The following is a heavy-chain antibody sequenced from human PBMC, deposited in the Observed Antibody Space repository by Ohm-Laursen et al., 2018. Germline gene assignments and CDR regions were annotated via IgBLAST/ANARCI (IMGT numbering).Heavy chain of an antibody. CDR1: GYTFTGYY. CDR2: INPNSGGT. J-gene: IGHJ4*02. D-gene: IGHD3-3*01. V-gene: IGHV1-2*02. CDR3: ARDYDFWSGYYFETFDY. Sequence: GASVKVSCKVSGYTFTGYYMHWVRQAPGQGLEWMGWINPNSGGTNYAQKFQGRVTMTRDTSISTAYMELSRLRSDDTAVYYCARDYDFWSGYYFETFDYWGQGTLVTVSS.